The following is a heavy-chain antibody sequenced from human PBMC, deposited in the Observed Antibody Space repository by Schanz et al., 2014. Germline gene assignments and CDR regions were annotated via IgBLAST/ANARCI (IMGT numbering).Heavy chain of an antibody. Sequence: QVPLVQSGAEVKEPGSSVKVSCKPSGGTFVTFFFTWVRQAPGQGPQWMGRISPLLGVANYAQEFQGRLTITADTSTSTAYMELSSLRSEDTAVYYCATCSGGTCHVKPVLDNWGQGTLVTVSS. CDR3: ATCSGGTCHVKPVLDN. CDR1: GGTFVTFF. V-gene: IGHV1-69*04. D-gene: IGHD2-15*01. CDR2: ISPLLGVA. J-gene: IGHJ4*02.